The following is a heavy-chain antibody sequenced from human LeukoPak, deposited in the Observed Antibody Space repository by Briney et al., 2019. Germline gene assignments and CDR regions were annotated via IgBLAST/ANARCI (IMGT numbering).Heavy chain of an antibody. CDR2: INHSGST. J-gene: IGHJ4*02. CDR3: ARGGVAAKYYFDS. D-gene: IGHD6-13*01. V-gene: IGHV4-34*01. Sequence: PSETLSLTCAVSGGSFTNYYWSWIRQPPGMGLEWIGEINHSGSTTYNPSLKSRVTMSVDSSKNQFSLNLSSVTAADTAVYYCARGGVAAKYYFDSWGQGTLVTVSS. CDR1: GGSFTNYY.